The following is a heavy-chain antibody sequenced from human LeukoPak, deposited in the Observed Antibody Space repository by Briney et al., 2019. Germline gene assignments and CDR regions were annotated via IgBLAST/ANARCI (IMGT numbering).Heavy chain of an antibody. Sequence: GGSLRLTCAASGFTFSDYVMIWVRQAPGKGLEWVSGITASGDRTFYGDSVRGRFTMSRDNSKNTVYLQMNSLRVDDTAVYYCARRDIVVVVSASEYWGQGTLVTVSS. CDR2: ITASGDRT. V-gene: IGHV3-23*01. D-gene: IGHD2-15*01. CDR3: ARRDIVVVVSASEY. J-gene: IGHJ4*02. CDR1: GFTFSDYV.